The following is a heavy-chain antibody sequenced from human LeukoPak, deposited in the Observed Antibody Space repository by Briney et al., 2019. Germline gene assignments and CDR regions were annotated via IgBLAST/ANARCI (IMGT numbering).Heavy chain of an antibody. CDR2: INHSGST. CDR3: ARGIAARPDDY. CDR1: GGSFSGYY. V-gene: IGHV4-34*01. D-gene: IGHD6-6*01. J-gene: IGHJ4*02. Sequence: MASETLSLACAVYGGSFSGYYWSWIRQPPGKGLEWIGEINHSGSTNYNPSLKSRVTISVDTSKNQFSLKLSSVTAADTAVYYCARGIAARPDDYWGQGTLVTVSS.